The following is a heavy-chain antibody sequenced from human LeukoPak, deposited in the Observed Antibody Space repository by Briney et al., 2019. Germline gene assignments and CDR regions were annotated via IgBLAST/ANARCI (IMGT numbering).Heavy chain of an antibody. Sequence: PSETLSLTCTVSGGSISSGGYYWSWIRQPPGKGLEWIGYIYHSGSTYYNPSLKSRVTISVDRSKNQFSLKLSSVTAADTAVYYCARGLRGGMGIEYFDYWGQGTLVTVSS. CDR2: IYHSGST. CDR1: GGSISSGGYY. CDR3: ARGLRGGMGIEYFDY. J-gene: IGHJ4*02. V-gene: IGHV4-30-2*01. D-gene: IGHD7-27*01.